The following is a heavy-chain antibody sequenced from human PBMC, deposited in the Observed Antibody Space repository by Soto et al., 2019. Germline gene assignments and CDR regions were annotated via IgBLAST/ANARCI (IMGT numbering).Heavy chain of an antibody. Sequence: ASVKLSCKASGYTFTSYDINWVRQATGQGLEWMGWMNPNSGNTGYAQKFQGRVTMTRNTSISTAYMELSSLRSEDTAVYYCARIGGYCSGGSCTATSDYYYMDVWGKGTTVTVSS. CDR1: GYTFTSYD. CDR2: MNPNSGNT. D-gene: IGHD2-15*01. V-gene: IGHV1-8*01. CDR3: ARIGGYCSGGSCTATSDYYYMDV. J-gene: IGHJ6*03.